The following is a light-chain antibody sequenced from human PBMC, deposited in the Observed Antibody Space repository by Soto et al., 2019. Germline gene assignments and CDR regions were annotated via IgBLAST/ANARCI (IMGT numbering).Light chain of an antibody. V-gene: IGKV1-5*03. J-gene: IGKJ1*01. Sequence: DIQMTQSPSIVSASVGDRVTITCRASQRIDTWLAWYQQKPGTAPKLLIYKATTLQSGVPSRFSGSGSGTEFTLAISSLEPDDFATYYCQQYYSYPRTFGQGTKVEIK. CDR2: KAT. CDR3: QQYYSYPRT. CDR1: QRIDTW.